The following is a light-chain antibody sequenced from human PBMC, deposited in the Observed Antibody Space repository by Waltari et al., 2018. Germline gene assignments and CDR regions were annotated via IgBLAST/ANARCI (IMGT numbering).Light chain of an antibody. V-gene: IGLV2-8*01. Sequence: QSALTQPPSASGSPGQSVTISCTGTSSDVGGYNAVFWYQQHPGKAPKFMIYEVSKRPSGVPDRFSGSKSGNTASLTVSGLQAEDEADYYCSSYAGSNNVVFGGGTKLTVL. CDR1: SSDVGGYNA. CDR2: EVS. J-gene: IGLJ2*01. CDR3: SSYAGSNNVV.